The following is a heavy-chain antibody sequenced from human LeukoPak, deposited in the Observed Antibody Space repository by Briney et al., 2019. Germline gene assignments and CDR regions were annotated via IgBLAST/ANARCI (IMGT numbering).Heavy chain of an antibody. D-gene: IGHD3-10*01. CDR2: IFYSGST. V-gene: IGHV4-39*07. J-gene: IGHJ4*01. CDR3: TRDPANYYGSGSSDY. Sequence: SETLSLTCTVSSGSISTSNYYWGWVRQPPGKALEWIGNIFYSGSTYYSPSLKSRVTISLDTSRNQISLKLRSVTAADTAVYYCTRDPANYYGSGSSDYWGQGTLVTVSS. CDR1: SGSISTSNYY.